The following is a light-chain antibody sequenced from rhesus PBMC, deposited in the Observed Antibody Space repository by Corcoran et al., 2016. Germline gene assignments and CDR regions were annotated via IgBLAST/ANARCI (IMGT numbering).Light chain of an antibody. J-gene: IGKJ3*01. CDR3: QQSSSSPFT. CDR1: QSGSSS. Sequence: QVILTQSPATLSLSPGERATLSCRASQSGSSSLAWYQQKPGQAPRLLIYGASSRATGIPDRFSGSGSGTAFTLTISSLEPDDFAVYYCQQSSSSPFTFGPGTKLDI. CDR2: GAS. V-gene: IGKV3-53*02.